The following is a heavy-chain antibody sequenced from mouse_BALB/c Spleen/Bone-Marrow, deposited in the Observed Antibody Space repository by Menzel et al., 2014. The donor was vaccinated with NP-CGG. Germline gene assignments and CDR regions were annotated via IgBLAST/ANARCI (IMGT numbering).Heavy chain of an antibody. CDR3: ARLGDGYYDALDY. J-gene: IGHJ4*01. D-gene: IGHD2-3*01. V-gene: IGHV1S135*01. CDR2: IDLYNGGT. Sequence: VQLKQSGPELVKPGASVKVSCKASGYAFTDYNIYWVKQGHGKSLEWIGYIDLYNGGTSYNQKFKGKATLTVDKSSSTAFMHLNSLTSEDSAVYYCARLGDGYYDALDYWGQGTSVTVSS. CDR1: GYAFTDYN.